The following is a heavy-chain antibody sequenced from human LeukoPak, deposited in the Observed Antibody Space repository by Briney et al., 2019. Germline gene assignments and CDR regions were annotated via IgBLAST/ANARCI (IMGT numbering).Heavy chain of an antibody. Sequence: GGSLRLSCAASGFTFSDFYMTWIRQAPGKGLEWVSYISNRGSTIHYADSVRGRFTISRDNAKKSLYLQMNSLRAEDTAVYYCARAVVPPAVYFDFWGQGTLVTVSS. V-gene: IGHV3-11*01. CDR2: ISNRGSTI. CDR3: ARAVVPPAVYFDF. CDR1: GFTFSDFY. J-gene: IGHJ4*02. D-gene: IGHD2-2*01.